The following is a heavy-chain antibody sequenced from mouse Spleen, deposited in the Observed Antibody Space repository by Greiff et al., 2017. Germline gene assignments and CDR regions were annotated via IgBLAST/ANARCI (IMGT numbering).Heavy chain of an antibody. CDR3: ARLVAY. J-gene: IGHJ3*01. CDR2: INPNTGGT. V-gene: IGHV1-42*01. CDR1: GYSFTGYY. Sequence: VQLQQSGPELVKPGASVKISCKASGYSFTGYYMNWVKQSPEKSLEWIGEINPNTGGTTYNQKFKAKATLTVDKSSSTAYMQLKSLTSEDSAVYYCARLVAYWGQGTLVTVSA.